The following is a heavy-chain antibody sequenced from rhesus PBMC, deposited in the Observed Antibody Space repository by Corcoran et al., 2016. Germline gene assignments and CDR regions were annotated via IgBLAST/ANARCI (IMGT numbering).Heavy chain of an antibody. CDR1: GGSLSRNY. V-gene: IGHV4-165*01. Sequence: QVQLQESGPGLVKPSETLSLTCAVSGGSLSRNYWSWIRQPPGTGLEWIGYIYGSSGSTYYNPSVKGRVTISTDTAKNQFYLKLSSVTAADTAVYYCARALYSGRWNIDYWGQGVLVTVSS. J-gene: IGHJ4*01. CDR2: IYGSSGST. CDR3: ARALYSGRWNIDY. D-gene: IGHD6-25*01.